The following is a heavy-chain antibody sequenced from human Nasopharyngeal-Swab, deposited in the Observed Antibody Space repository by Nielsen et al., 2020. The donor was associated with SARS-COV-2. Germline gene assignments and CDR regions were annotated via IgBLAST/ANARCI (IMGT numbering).Heavy chain of an antibody. V-gene: IGHV3-21*01. CDR3: ARDTPAMFAY. Sequence: GGSLRLSCAASGFPFDMYTLNWVRQAPGKGLEWVSAISRTGDYIYYAASVKGRFTVSRDNAKNSLYLQMNNLRAEDTAVYYCARDTPAMFAYWGQGTLVTVSS. CDR1: GFPFDMYT. J-gene: IGHJ4*02. CDR2: ISRTGDYI.